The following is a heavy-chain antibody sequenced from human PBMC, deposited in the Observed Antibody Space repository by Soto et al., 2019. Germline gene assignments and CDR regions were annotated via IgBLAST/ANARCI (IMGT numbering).Heavy chain of an antibody. CDR1: GYTFTGYY. V-gene: IGHV1-2*04. D-gene: IGHD1-26*01. CDR3: ARGIYGGATPSDY. Sequence: ASVKVSCKASGYTFTGYYMHWVRQAPGQGLEWMGWINPNGDGTNYAQKFQGWVTMTRDTSISTAYMELSRLRSDDTAVYYCARGIYGGATPSDYWGQGTLVTVSS. J-gene: IGHJ4*02. CDR2: INPNGDGT.